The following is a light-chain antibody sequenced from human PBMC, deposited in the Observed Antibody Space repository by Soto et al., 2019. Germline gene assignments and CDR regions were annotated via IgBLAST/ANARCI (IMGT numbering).Light chain of an antibody. CDR2: RAS. V-gene: IGKV1-5*03. J-gene: IGKJ2*01. Sequence: DIQMTQSPSTLSASLGDRVTITCRASRTISDWLAWYQQRPGKAPKLLIYRASRLESGVPSRFSGSGSGTEFTLTISGLQPDDFASYNCQQYNTFSFTFGQGTKVDIK. CDR1: RTISDW. CDR3: QQYNTFSFT.